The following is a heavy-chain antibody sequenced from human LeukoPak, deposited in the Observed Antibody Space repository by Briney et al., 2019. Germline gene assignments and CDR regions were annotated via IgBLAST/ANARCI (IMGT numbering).Heavy chain of an antibody. CDR1: GYTFTGYY. J-gene: IGHJ6*03. V-gene: IGHV1-2*02. Sequence: GASVKVSCKASGYTFTGYYMHWVRQAPGQGLEWVGWINPNSGGTNYAQKFQGRVTMTRDTSISTAYMELSRLRSDDTAVYYCARVGGSSSSSYYYYYMDVWGKGTTVTVSS. CDR3: ARVGGSSSSSYYYYYMDV. CDR2: INPNSGGT. D-gene: IGHD6-6*01.